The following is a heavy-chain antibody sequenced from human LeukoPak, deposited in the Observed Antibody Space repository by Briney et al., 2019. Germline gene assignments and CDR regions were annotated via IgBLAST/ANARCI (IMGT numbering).Heavy chain of an antibody. V-gene: IGHV1-2*02. CDR2: INPNSGGT. CDR3: ARDLYSSGSFDY. J-gene: IGHJ4*02. Sequence: ASVKVSSKASGYTFTGYYMHWVRQAPGQGLEWMGWINPNSGGTNYAQKFQGRVTMTRDTSISTAYMELSRLRSDDTAVYYCARDLYSSGSFDYWGQGTLVTVSS. D-gene: IGHD6-19*01. CDR1: GYTFTGYY.